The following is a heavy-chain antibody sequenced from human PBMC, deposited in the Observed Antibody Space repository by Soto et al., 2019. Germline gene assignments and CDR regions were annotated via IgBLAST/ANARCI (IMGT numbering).Heavy chain of an antibody. CDR1: GGSIASFIYY. CDR2: IYYSGST. Sequence: PSETLSLTCAVSGGSIASFIYYWDWIRQPPGKGLEWIGSIYYSGSTYYNPSLENRVTISVDTSKNEFSLKMSSVSATDTAVYYCARRSGSYILWGQGTLVTVSS. J-gene: IGHJ4*01. D-gene: IGHD1-26*01. V-gene: IGHV4-39*01. CDR3: ARRSGSYIL.